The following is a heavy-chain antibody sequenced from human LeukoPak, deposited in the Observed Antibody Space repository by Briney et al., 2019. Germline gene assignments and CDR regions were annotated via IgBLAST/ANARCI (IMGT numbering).Heavy chain of an antibody. V-gene: IGHV4-34*01. CDR3: ARSDGYGLVGI. Sequence: SETLSLTCAVYGGSFSGYYWSWIRQPPGKGLEWIGEINYSGSTNYNPSLKSRVTISVDTSKNQFSLKLRSVTAADTAVYYCARSDGYGLVGIWGQGTMVTVSS. D-gene: IGHD3-10*01. CDR2: INYSGST. CDR1: GGSFSGYY. J-gene: IGHJ3*02.